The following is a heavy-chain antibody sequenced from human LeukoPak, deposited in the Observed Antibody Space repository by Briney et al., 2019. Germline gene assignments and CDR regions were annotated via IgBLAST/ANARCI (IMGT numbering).Heavy chain of an antibody. D-gene: IGHD2-2*01. J-gene: IGHJ6*02. CDR3: ARQGGYCSSTSCYEGLYGMDV. Sequence: SETLSLTCTVSGGSISSYYWSWIRQPPGKGLEWIGYIYYSGSTNYNPSLKSRVTISVDTSKNQFSLKLSSVTAADTAVYYCARQGGYCSSTSCYEGLYGMDVWGQGTTVAVSS. CDR2: IYYSGST. V-gene: IGHV4-59*08. CDR1: GGSISSYY.